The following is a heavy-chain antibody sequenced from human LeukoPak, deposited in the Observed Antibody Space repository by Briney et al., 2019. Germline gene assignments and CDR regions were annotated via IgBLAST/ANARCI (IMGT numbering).Heavy chain of an antibody. V-gene: IGHV4-39*07. D-gene: IGHD6-6*01. J-gene: IGHJ5*02. CDR1: GGSISSSSYY. CDR3: ARVGSSSDSHWFDP. Sequence: SETLSLTCTVSGGSISSSSYYWGWIRQPPGKGLEWIGSIYYSGSTYYHPSLKSRVTISVDTSKTKSSLELSSVSAADTAVYYCARVGSSSDSHWFDPWGQGTLVTVSS. CDR2: IYYSGST.